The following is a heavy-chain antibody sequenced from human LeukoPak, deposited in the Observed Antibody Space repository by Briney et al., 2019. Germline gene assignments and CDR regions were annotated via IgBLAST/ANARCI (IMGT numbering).Heavy chain of an antibody. CDR3: ARLWFGESTNFDY. D-gene: IGHD3-10*01. CDR2: IKQDGSEK. CDR1: GFTFSSYW. Sequence: PGGSLRLSCAASGFTFSSYWMSWVRQAPGKGLEWVANIKQDGSEKYYVDSVKGRFTISRDNAKNSLYLQMNSLRAEDTAVYYCARLWFGESTNFDYWGQGTLVTVSS. J-gene: IGHJ4*02. V-gene: IGHV3-7*01.